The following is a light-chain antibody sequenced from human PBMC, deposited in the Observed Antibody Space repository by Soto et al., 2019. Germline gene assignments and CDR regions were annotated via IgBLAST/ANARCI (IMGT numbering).Light chain of an antibody. J-gene: IGKJ5*01. V-gene: IGKV1-39*01. Sequence: DIQMTQSPSSLSASIGDRVIITCRASQSISNYLNWYQQKSGKAPKLLIYAASSSQDEVPSRFRGSGSGTDFTLTISSLQPEDFATYYCQQSYSTSPITVGQGTRLEIK. CDR3: QQSYSTSPIT. CDR1: QSISNY. CDR2: AAS.